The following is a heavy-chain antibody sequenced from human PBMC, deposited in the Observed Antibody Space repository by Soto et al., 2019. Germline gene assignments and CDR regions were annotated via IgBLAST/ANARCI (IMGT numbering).Heavy chain of an antibody. J-gene: IGHJ5*02. Sequence: QVQLVQSGAEVKKPGASMKVSCKASGYTFTRYYMHWVRQAPGQGLEWMGIINPSGGSTTYAQKFQGRVTVTRDTSTSTVYMELSSLRSEDTAVYYCARRYCTTTTCYVDDWFDPWGQGTLVTVPS. CDR1: GYTFTRYY. D-gene: IGHD2-2*01. CDR3: ARRYCTTTTCYVDDWFDP. V-gene: IGHV1-46*03. CDR2: INPSGGST.